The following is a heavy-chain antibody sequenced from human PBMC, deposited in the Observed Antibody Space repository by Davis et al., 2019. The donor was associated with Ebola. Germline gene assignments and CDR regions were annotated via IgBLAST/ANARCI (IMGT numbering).Heavy chain of an antibody. D-gene: IGHD6-19*01. J-gene: IGHJ2*01. CDR3: ARDQVAVAGRPGYFDL. CDR1: GFTFSSYA. V-gene: IGHV3-64*04. CDR2: ISSNGGST. Sequence: GESLKISCSASGFTFSSYAMHWVRQAPGKGLEYVSAISSNGGSTYYADSVKGRFTISRHNSKNTLYLQMNSLRAEDTAVYYCARDQVAVAGRPGYFDLWGRGTLVTVSS.